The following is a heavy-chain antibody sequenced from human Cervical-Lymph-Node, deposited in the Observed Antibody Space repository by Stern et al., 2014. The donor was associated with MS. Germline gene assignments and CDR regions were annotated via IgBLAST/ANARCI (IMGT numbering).Heavy chain of an antibody. V-gene: IGHV4-30-2*01. Sequence: QLQLQESGSGLVKPSQTLSLTCAVSGGSISSGGYSWSWIRQPPGKGLEWIGYIYHSGSTYYNPSLKSRVTISVDRSKNQFSLKLSSVTAADTDVYYCARSSTVTPNAFDIWGQGTMVTVSS. CDR3: ARSSTVTPNAFDI. CDR1: GGSISSGGYS. CDR2: IYHSGST. J-gene: IGHJ3*02. D-gene: IGHD4-17*01.